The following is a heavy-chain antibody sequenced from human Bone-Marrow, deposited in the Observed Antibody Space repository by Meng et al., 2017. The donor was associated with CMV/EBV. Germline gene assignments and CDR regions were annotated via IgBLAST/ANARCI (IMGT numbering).Heavy chain of an antibody. J-gene: IGHJ6*02. V-gene: IGHV1-18*01. CDR1: GGTFSSYA. CDR3: ARLRYFDWSTHYYYGMDV. Sequence: ASVKVSCKASGGTFSSYAISWVRQAPGQGLEWMGWISAYNGNTNYAQKLQGRVTMTTDTSTSTAYMELRSLRSDDTAVYYCARLRYFDWSTHYYYGMDVWGQGTTVTFSS. CDR2: ISAYNGNT. D-gene: IGHD3-9*01.